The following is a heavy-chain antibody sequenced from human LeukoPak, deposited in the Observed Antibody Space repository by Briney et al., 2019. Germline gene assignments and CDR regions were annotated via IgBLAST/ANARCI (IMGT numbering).Heavy chain of an antibody. Sequence: SQTLCLTCTVSGGSISSGGYYWSWIRQHPGKGLEWIGYIYYSGSTYYNPSLKSRVTISVDTSKNQFSLKLSSVTAADTAVYYCARDRGFDPNIYYYYMDVWGKGTTVTVSS. CDR2: IYYSGST. V-gene: IGHV4-31*03. CDR3: ARDRGFDPNIYYYYMDV. J-gene: IGHJ6*03. CDR1: GGSISSGGYY. D-gene: IGHD3-9*01.